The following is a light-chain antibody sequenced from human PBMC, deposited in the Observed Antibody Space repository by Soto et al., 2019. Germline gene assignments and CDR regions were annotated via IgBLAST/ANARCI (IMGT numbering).Light chain of an antibody. J-gene: IGKJ1*01. CDR2: GAS. V-gene: IGKV3-20*01. Sequence: EIVMTQSPGTLSLSPGERATLSCRASQSVSSSYLAWYQQKPGQAPRVLIYGASTRATGTPNRLSGSGSGTDFTLTISRLEPEDFAVYYCQQYSTSPWTFGQGTKVDIK. CDR1: QSVSSSY. CDR3: QQYSTSPWT.